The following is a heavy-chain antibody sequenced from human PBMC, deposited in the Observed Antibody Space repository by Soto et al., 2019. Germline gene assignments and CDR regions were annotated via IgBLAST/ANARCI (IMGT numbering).Heavy chain of an antibody. D-gene: IGHD4-17*01. J-gene: IGHJ3*02. CDR1: GGSISSYY. CDR3: ARDRVTTVATRGGAFDI. Sequence: KPSETLSLTCTVSGGSISSYYWSWIRQPAGKGLEWIGRIYTSGSTNYNPSLKSRVTMSVDTSKNQFSLKLSSVTAADTAVYYCARDRVTTVATRGGAFDIWRQGTMVTVSS. CDR2: IYTSGST. V-gene: IGHV4-4*07.